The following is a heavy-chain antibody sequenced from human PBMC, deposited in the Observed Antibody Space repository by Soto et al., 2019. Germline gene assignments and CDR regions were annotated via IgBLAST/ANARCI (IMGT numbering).Heavy chain of an antibody. D-gene: IGHD1-26*01. CDR2: ISGSGGRT. Sequence: EVQLLESGGGLVQPGGSLRLSCAASGFTFSSYAMTWVRQAPGKGPEWVSGISGSGGRTYHADSVKGRFTISRDTSKNTLYLQMNSLGAEDTAVYYCAKARGELPYWYFDLWGRGTLVTVSS. J-gene: IGHJ2*01. CDR3: AKARGELPYWYFDL. V-gene: IGHV3-23*01. CDR1: GFTFSSYA.